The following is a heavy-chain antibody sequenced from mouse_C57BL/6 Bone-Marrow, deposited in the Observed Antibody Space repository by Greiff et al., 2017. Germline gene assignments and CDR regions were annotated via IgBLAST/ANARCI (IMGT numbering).Heavy chain of an antibody. J-gene: IGHJ2*01. V-gene: IGHV1-26*01. D-gene: IGHD1-1*01. CDR2: INPNNGGT. Sequence: EVQLQQSGPELVKPGASVKISCKASGYTFTDYYMNWVKQSHGKSLEWIGDINPNNGGTSYNQKFKGKATLTVDKSSSTAYMELRSLTSEDSAVYYCARPITTVVAGFDYWGQGTTLTVSS. CDR1: GYTFTDYY. CDR3: ARPITTVVAGFDY.